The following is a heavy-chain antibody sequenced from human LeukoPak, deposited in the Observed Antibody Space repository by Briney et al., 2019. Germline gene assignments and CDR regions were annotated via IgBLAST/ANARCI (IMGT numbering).Heavy chain of an antibody. CDR3: ARDLKFDY. CDR2: ISARSDAI. CDR1: GVTLSASH. J-gene: IGHJ4*02. V-gene: IGHV3-48*01. Sequence: PGGSLRLSCAVSGVTLSASHMNWIRQAPGKGLEWISYISARSDAIYYADSVKGRFTISRDNSKNTLYLQMNSLRVEDTAVYYCARDLKFDYWGQGTLVTVSS.